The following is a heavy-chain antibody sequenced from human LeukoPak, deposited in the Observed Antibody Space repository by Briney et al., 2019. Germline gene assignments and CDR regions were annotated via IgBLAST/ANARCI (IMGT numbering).Heavy chain of an antibody. Sequence: GSLRLSCAAAGFTFSSYDIHWVRQATGKGLEWVSTIGTAGDTYYPGSVKGRFTISRENAENSLYLQMNSLRAGDTAVYYCARARYDILTGWSYLLDYWGQGTLVTVSS. CDR3: ARARYDILTGWSYLLDY. CDR2: IGTAGDT. J-gene: IGHJ4*02. D-gene: IGHD3-9*01. V-gene: IGHV3-13*01. CDR1: GFTFSSYD.